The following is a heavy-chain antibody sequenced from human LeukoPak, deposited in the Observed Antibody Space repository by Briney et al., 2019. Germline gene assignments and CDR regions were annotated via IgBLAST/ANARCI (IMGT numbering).Heavy chain of an antibody. J-gene: IGHJ4*01. V-gene: IGHV3-74*01. Sequence: GGSLRLSCAASELNFEDHWMHWVRQVPGKGLEWVSRTDAGGSSTSYADSVRGRFSISRDNGKSTLYLQMNSLRVEDTAVYYCARGPPTGGGAYVGDYWGHGTLVTVSS. CDR2: TDAGGSST. CDR1: ELNFEDHW. D-gene: IGHD2-8*02. CDR3: ARGPPTGGGAYVGDY.